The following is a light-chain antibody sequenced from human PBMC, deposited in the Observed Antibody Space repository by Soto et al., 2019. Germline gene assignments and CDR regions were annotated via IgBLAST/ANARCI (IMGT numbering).Light chain of an antibody. CDR1: QSVSSY. CDR3: QQYSNWPPLYT. J-gene: IGKJ2*01. Sequence: EIVMTQSPATLSVSPGERATLSCRASQSVSSYLAWYQQKPGLPPRLLIYDASTRATGIPDSFSGSGSGTDCTLTISSLQSADFAVYYCQQYSNWPPLYTFGRGTKLEIK. V-gene: IGKV3-15*01. CDR2: DAS.